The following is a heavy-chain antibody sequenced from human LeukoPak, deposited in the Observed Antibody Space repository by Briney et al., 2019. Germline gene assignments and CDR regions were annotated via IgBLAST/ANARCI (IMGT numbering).Heavy chain of an antibody. CDR3: ARATVTGPYYYYYYMDV. V-gene: IGHV3-53*01. CDR2: IYSGGST. D-gene: IGHD4-17*01. CDR1: GFTVSSNY. J-gene: IGHJ6*03. Sequence: PGGSLRLSCAASGFTVSSNYMSWVRPAPGKGLEWVSVIYSGGSTYYADSVKGRFTISRDNSKNTLYLQMNSLRAEDTAVYYCARATVTGPYYYYYYMDVWGKGTTVTISS.